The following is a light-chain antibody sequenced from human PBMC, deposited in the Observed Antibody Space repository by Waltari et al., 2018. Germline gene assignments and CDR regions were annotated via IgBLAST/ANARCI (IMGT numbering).Light chain of an antibody. CDR3: QQYFRIPFT. CDR1: QAISHS. CDR2: ASS. J-gene: IGKJ4*01. V-gene: IGKV1-NL1*01. Sequence: DIQMTQSPSSLSGSIGDRVTITCRASQAISHSLAWYQEKPGKVPKLLIYASSRLESGVPSRFSGSGSGTGYTLTISSLQAEDFATHYCQQYFRIPFTFGGGTKVDIK.